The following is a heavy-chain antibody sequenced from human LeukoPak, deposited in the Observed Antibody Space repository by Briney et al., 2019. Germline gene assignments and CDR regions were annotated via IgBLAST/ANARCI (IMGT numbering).Heavy chain of an antibody. CDR2: INHSGST. J-gene: IGHJ4*02. CDR3: ASTYYDFWSGYDLKFDY. Sequence: PSETLSLTCAVYGGSFSGYYWSWIRQPPGKGLEWIGEINHSGSTYYNPSLKSRVTISVDTSKNQFSLKLSSVTAADTAVYYCASTYYDFWSGYDLKFDYWGQGTLVTVSS. CDR1: GGSFSGYY. V-gene: IGHV4-34*01. D-gene: IGHD3-3*01.